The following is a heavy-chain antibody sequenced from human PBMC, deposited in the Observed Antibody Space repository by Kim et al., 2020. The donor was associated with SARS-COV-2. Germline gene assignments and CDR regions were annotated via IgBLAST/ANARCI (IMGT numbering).Heavy chain of an antibody. CDR3: ARVLWTGYSADY. V-gene: IGHV3-48*02. Sequence: GGSLRLSCAASGFTFSNFSINWVRQAPGKGLEWISHISSSSKTIYYADSVRGRFTISRDNAKNSLYLQMNSLRDEDTAVYYCARVLWTGYSADYWGQGTLVTVSS. CDR2: ISSSSKTI. D-gene: IGHD3-3*01. J-gene: IGHJ4*02. CDR1: GFTFSNFS.